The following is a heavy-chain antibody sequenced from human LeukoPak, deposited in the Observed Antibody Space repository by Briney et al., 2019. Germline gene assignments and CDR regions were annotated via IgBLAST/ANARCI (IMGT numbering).Heavy chain of an antibody. J-gene: IGHJ4*02. CDR2: IYSGGST. CDR3: ARGYRGVLPYAYYFDY. CDR1: GFTDSSNY. D-gene: IGHD2-8*01. V-gene: IGHV3-66*02. Sequence: GGSLRLSCAASGFTDSSNYMSWVRQAPGKGLECVSVIYSGGSTYYADSVKGRFTISRDNSKNTLYLQMNSLRAEDTAVYYCARGYRGVLPYAYYFDYWGQGTLVTVSS.